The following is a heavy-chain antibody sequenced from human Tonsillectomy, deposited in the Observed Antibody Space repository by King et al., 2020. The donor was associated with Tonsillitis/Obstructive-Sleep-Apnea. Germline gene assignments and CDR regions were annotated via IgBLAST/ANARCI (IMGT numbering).Heavy chain of an antibody. V-gene: IGHV1-46*01. Sequence: QLVQSGTEVKKPGASVKVSCKASGYTFTSYYMHWVRQAPGQGLEWMGTINPSGGSTTYAQNFQGRVTVTRDTSTSTVYMELSSLRSEDTAVYYCARVDKGNWNFDGDFFDYWGQGTLVTVSS. CDR1: GYTFTSYY. CDR3: ARVDKGNWNFDGDFFDY. CDR2: INPSGGST. D-gene: IGHD1-7*01. J-gene: IGHJ4*02.